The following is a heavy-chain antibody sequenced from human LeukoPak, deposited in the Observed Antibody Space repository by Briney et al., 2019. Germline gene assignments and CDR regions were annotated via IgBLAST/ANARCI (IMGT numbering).Heavy chain of an antibody. CDR3: ARDTESSGSYYEYFQH. D-gene: IGHD1-26*01. CDR1: GFTFSSYS. Sequence: GGSLRLSCAASGFTFSSYSMNCVRQAPGKGLEWVSSISSSSSYIYYADSVKGRFTISRDNAKNSLYLQMNSLRAEDTAVYYCARDTESSGSYYEYFQHWGQGTLVTVSS. CDR2: ISSSSSYI. V-gene: IGHV3-21*01. J-gene: IGHJ1*01.